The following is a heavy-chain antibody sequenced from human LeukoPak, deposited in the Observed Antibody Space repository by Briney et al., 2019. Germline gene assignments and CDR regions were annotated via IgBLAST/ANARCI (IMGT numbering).Heavy chain of an antibody. CDR2: IYYSGST. J-gene: IGHJ4*02. V-gene: IGHV4-59*01. Sequence: SETLSLTCTVSGGSISSYYWSWIRQPPGKGLEWIGYIYYSGSTNYTPSLKSRVTISVDTSKNQFSRKLSSVTAADTAVYYCAREGAVGGGNFDYWGQGTLVTVSS. D-gene: IGHD3-16*01. CDR3: AREGAVGGGNFDY. CDR1: GGSISSYY.